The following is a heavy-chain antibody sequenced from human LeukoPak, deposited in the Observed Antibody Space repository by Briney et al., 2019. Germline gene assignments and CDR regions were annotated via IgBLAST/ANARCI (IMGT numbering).Heavy chain of an antibody. CDR2: INTDGSST. D-gene: IGHD3-3*01. J-gene: IGHJ6*03. Sequence: GGSLRLSCAASGFTFSSYWMHWVRQAPGKGLVWVSRINTDGSSTSYADSVKGRFTISRDNAKNTLYLQVNSLRAEDTAVYYCARDQVYYDFWSGYYTRYYYYYMDVWGKGTTVTVSS. CDR3: ARDQVYYDFWSGYYTRYYYYYMDV. V-gene: IGHV3-74*01. CDR1: GFTFSSYW.